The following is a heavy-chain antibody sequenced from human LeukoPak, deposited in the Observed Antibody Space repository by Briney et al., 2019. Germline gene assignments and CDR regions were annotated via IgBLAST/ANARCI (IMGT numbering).Heavy chain of an antibody. V-gene: IGHV3-9*03. CDR1: EFNFGDYV. CDR3: ARAYYYDSSGYGASYYFDY. D-gene: IGHD3-22*01. J-gene: IGHJ4*02. Sequence: GGSLRLSCAASEFNFGDYVMNWVRQAPGKGLEWVSGISWNSGSIGYADSVKGRFTISRDNAKNSLYLQMNSLRAEDMALYYCARAYYYDSSGYGASYYFDYWGQGTLVTVPS. CDR2: ISWNSGSI.